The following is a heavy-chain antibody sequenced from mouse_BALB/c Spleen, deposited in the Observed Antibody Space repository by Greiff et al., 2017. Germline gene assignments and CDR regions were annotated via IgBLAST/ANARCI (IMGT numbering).Heavy chain of an antibody. CDR1: GFTFSSYG. D-gene: IGHD2-3*01. CDR2: INSNGGST. CDR3: ARDDGYYPFAY. V-gene: IGHV5-6-3*01. J-gene: IGHJ3*01. Sequence: EVHLVESGGGLVQPGGSLKLSCAASGFTFSSYGMSWVRQTPDKRLELVATINSNGGSTYYPDSVKGRFTISRDNAKNTLYLQMSSLKSEDTAMYYCARDDGYYPFAYWGQGTLVTVSA.